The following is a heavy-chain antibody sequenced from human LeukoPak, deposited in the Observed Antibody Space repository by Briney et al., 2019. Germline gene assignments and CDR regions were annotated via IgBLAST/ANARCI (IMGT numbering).Heavy chain of an antibody. CDR1: GFTFSGYS. V-gene: IGHV4-34*01. CDR2: INQSGST. J-gene: IGHJ5*02. D-gene: IGHD3-10*01. CDR3: ARGRRGSGSYYNGAIDP. Sequence: PGGSLRLSCAASGFTFSGYSMNWIRQPPGKGLEWIGEINQSGSTNYNPSLKSRVTISVDTSKNQFSLNLSSVTAADTAVYYCARGRRGSGSYYNGAIDPWGQGTLVTVSS.